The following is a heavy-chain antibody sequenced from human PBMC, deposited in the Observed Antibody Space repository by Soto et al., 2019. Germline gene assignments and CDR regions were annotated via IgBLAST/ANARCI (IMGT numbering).Heavy chain of an antibody. J-gene: IGHJ6*02. CDR1: GFTFYNSW. CDR2: IKRNSDGGRT. CDR3: TTGSVEGV. Sequence: DVQLVESGGGLVKPGGSLRLSCAASGFTFYNSWRNWLRQAPGKGLEWVGRIKRNSDGGRTDYAGTVKGRFTISRHDSENTLYLQMNSFKTEDTAVYYCTTGSVEGVWGQGTTVSVSS. D-gene: IGHD2-15*01. V-gene: IGHV3-15*07.